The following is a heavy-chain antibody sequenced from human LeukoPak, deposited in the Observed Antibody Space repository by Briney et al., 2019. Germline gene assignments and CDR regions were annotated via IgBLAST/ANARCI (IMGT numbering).Heavy chain of an antibody. CDR2: IWYDGSNK. CDR3: ARDASAYSGSYLDY. Sequence: GRSLRLSCAASGFTFSSYGMHWVRQAPGKGLEWVAVIWYDGSNKYYADSVKGRFTISRDNSKNTLYLQMNSLRAEDTAMYYCARDASAYSGSYLDYWGQGTLVTVSS. V-gene: IGHV3-33*01. D-gene: IGHD1-26*01. CDR1: GFTFSSYG. J-gene: IGHJ4*02.